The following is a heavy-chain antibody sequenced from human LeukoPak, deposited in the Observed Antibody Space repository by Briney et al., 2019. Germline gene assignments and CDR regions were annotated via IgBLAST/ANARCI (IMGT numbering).Heavy chain of an antibody. V-gene: IGHV3-11*06. CDR2: INGSSSDT. CDR3: ASGFSSSPYFDY. Sequence: AGGSLRLSCAASGFTFSDYYMTWIRQAPGRGLEWISHINGSSSDTKYADSVKGPFTVSRDNAKNSLFLQMNSLRDEDTAVYYCASGFSSSPYFDYWGQGTTVAVSS. J-gene: IGHJ4*03. D-gene: IGHD6-6*01. CDR1: GFTFSDYY.